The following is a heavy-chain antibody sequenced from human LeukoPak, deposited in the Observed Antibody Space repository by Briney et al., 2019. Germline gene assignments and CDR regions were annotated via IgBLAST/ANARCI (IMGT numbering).Heavy chain of an antibody. J-gene: IGHJ5*02. CDR1: GGTFSSYA. Sequence: SVKVSCKASGGTFSSYAISWVRQAPGQGLEWMGGIIPIFGTANYAQKFQGRVTITTDESTSTAYMELSSLRPEDTAVYYCARARIAAAGSNWFDPWGQGTLVTVSS. CDR2: IIPIFGTA. D-gene: IGHD6-13*01. V-gene: IGHV1-69*05. CDR3: ARARIAAAGSNWFDP.